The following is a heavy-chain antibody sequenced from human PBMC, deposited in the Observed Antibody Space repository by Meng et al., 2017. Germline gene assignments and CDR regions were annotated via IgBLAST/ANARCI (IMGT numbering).Heavy chain of an antibody. Sequence: QVRVVQFGSELKEPGASVKVSCKASGYTFSTNVMNWVRQAPGQGLEWMGWINTKTGKPTYAQGFTGRLAFSLDTSASTAFLQINSLKAEDTAVYYCARAHSSGWYSFFDYWGQGTLVTVSS. D-gene: IGHD6-19*01. V-gene: IGHV7-4-1*02. J-gene: IGHJ4*02. CDR3: ARAHSSGWYSFFDY. CDR1: GYTFSTNV. CDR2: INTKTGKP.